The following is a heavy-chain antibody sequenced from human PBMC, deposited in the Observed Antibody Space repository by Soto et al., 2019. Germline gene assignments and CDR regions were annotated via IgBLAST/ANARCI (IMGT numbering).Heavy chain of an antibody. CDR3: ARGGGWTPFDY. J-gene: IGHJ4*02. Sequence: GGSLRLSCAASGFTVSSNYMSWVRQATGKGLEWVSVIFSGGSTYYADSVKGRFTISRDNSKNTLYLQMNSLRAEDTAVYYCARGGGWTPFDYWGQGTLVTVSS. V-gene: IGHV3-66*01. CDR1: GFTVSSNY. D-gene: IGHD6-19*01. CDR2: IFSGGST.